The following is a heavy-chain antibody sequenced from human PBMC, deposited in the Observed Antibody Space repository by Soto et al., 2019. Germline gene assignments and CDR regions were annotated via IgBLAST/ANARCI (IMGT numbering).Heavy chain of an antibody. D-gene: IGHD1-26*01. CDR1: GFTFSSYG. J-gene: IGHJ5*02. Sequence: GGSLRLSCAASGFTFSSYGMHWVRQAPGKGLEWVAVISYDGSNKYYADSVKGRFTISRDNSKNTLYLQMNSLRAEDTAVYYCAKDHTRYSGSYYPWFDPWGQGTRVNVSS. CDR2: ISYDGSNK. V-gene: IGHV3-30*18. CDR3: AKDHTRYSGSYYPWFDP.